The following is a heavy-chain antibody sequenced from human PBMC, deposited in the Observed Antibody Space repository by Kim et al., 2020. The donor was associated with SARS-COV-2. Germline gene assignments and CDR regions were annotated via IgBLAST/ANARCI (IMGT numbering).Heavy chain of an antibody. Sequence: GGSLRLSCAASGFTFSSYWMHWVRQAPGKGLVWVSRINSDGSSTSYADSVKGRFTISRDNAKNTLYLQMNSLRAEDTAVYYCARELTNCGGDCPPVYWGQGTLVTVSS. J-gene: IGHJ4*02. CDR1: GFTFSSYW. CDR2: INSDGSST. CDR3: ARELTNCGGDCPPVY. D-gene: IGHD2-21*02. V-gene: IGHV3-74*01.